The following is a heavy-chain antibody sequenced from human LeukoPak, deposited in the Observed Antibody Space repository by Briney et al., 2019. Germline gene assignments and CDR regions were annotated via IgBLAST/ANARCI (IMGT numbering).Heavy chain of an antibody. CDR1: GYTFTSYY. CDR2: INPSGGST. CDR3: ARAYCGGDCPFRYFDY. J-gene: IGHJ4*02. Sequence: ASVKVSCKASGYTFTSYYMHWVRQAPGQGLEWMGIINPSGGSTSYAQKFQGRVTMTRDTSTSTVYMELSSLRSEDTAVYYCARAYCGGDCPFRYFDYWGQGTLVTVSS. V-gene: IGHV1-46*01. D-gene: IGHD2-21*01.